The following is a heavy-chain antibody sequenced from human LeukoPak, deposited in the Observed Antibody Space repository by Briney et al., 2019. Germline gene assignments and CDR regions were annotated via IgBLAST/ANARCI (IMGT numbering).Heavy chain of an antibody. Sequence: LETLSLTCTVSGGSFFRSSYYWGWMRQPPGKGLVWVGSIYHSGSTNYNPSLKSRVTISVDTSKNQFSLKLSSVTAADTAVYYCARPGVAGDFDYWGQGTLVTVSS. V-gene: IGHV4-39*07. CDR1: GGSFFRSSYY. J-gene: IGHJ4*02. CDR3: ARPGVAGDFDY. CDR2: IYHSGST. D-gene: IGHD6-19*01.